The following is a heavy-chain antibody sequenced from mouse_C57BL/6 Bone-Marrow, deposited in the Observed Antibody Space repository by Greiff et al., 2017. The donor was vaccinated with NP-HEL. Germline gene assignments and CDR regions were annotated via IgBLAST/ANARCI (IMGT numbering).Heavy chain of an antibody. V-gene: IGHV1-66*01. CDR2: IYPGSGDT. Sequence: VQLVESGPELVKPGASVKISCKASGYSFTSYYIHWVKQRPGQGLEWIGWIYPGSGDTKYNEKFKGKATLTADTSSSTAYMQLSSLTSEDSAVYCCARDYGSSYWYFEVWGTGTTVTVSS. CDR1: GYSFTSYY. CDR3: ARDYGSSYWYFEV. J-gene: IGHJ1*03. D-gene: IGHD1-1*01.